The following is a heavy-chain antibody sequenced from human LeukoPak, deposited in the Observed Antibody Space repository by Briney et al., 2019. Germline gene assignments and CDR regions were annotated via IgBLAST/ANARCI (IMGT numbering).Heavy chain of an antibody. J-gene: IGHJ4*02. CDR2: IYYSGST. CDR1: GGSFSGCY. Sequence: PSETLSLTCAVYGGSFSGCYWSWIRQPPGKGLEWIGSIYYSGSTYYNPSLKSRVTISVDTSKNQFSLKLSSVTAADTAVYYCARDTLGYYGSGSYPAGDFDYWGQGTLVTVSS. V-gene: IGHV4-34*01. D-gene: IGHD3-10*01. CDR3: ARDTLGYYGSGSYPAGDFDY.